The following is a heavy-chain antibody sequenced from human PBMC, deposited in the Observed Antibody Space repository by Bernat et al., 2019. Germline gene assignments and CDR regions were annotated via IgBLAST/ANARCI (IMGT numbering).Heavy chain of an antibody. CDR1: GFTFSSYS. CDR3: AGDIRGATYPFNGRTDS. J-gene: IGHJ4*02. V-gene: IGHV3-48*01. D-gene: IGHD1-26*01. CDR2: ISSSSSTT. Sequence: EVQLVESGGGLVQPGGSLRLSCAASGFTFSSYSMNWVRQAPGKGLEWVSYISSSSSTTYYAEAVKCRFTISRDSGKNSMYLQMNSLRAEDTAVYYCAGDIRGATYPFNGRTDSWGQGPLVTVSS.